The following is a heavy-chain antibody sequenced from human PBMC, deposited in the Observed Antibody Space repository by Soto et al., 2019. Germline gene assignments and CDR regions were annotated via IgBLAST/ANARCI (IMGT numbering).Heavy chain of an antibody. CDR1: GYTFTDYY. Sequence: QVQLVQSGAEVKKPGASVKVSCKASGYTFTDYYIHWVRQAPGQGLEWMGMINPSGGSTDYAQKFRGRVTMTSDTSTGTVYMELSSLRSEDTAVYYCARPPFPGCINAVCYPFAYWGQGTLVTVSS. V-gene: IGHV1-46*01. D-gene: IGHD2-8*01. CDR3: ARPPFPGCINAVCYPFAY. CDR2: INPSGGST. J-gene: IGHJ4*02.